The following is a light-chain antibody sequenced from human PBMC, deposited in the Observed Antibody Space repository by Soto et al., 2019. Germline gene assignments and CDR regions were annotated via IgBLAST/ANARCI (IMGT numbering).Light chain of an antibody. V-gene: IGLV1-40*01. J-gene: IGLJ1*01. Sequence: QSVLTQPPSVSGAPGQRVSISCTGSSTNIGAGYGVHWYQQRPGTAPKLIIYEARNRPSGVPDRFSGSKSGNTASLTISGLQAADEADYYCSLYTSENTYVFGTGTKVTVL. CDR1: STNIGAGYG. CDR3: SLYTSENTYV. CDR2: EAR.